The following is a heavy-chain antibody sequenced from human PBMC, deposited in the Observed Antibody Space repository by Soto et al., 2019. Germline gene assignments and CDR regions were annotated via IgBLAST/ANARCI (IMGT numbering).Heavy chain of an antibody. Sequence: PSETLSLTCTVSGGSISSDYLSWIRQPAGKGLEWIGRIYTSGSTNYNPSLKSRVTMSVDTSKNQFSLKLSSVTAADTAVYYCARDTPYGDHGYWGQGALVTVSS. CDR1: GGSISSDY. CDR2: IYTSGST. V-gene: IGHV4-4*07. CDR3: ARDTPYGDHGY. J-gene: IGHJ4*02. D-gene: IGHD4-17*01.